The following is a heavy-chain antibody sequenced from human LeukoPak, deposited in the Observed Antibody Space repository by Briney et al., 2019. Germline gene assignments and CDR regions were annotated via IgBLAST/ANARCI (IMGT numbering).Heavy chain of an antibody. J-gene: IGHJ4*02. Sequence: PGGSLRLSCAAPGFTFSSYSMNWVRQAPGKGLEWVSSISSSSSYIYYADSVKGRFTISRDNAKNSLYLQMNSLRAEDTAVYYCARVSGYCSSTSCYLDYWGQGTLVTVSS. V-gene: IGHV3-21*01. CDR1: GFTFSSYS. CDR2: ISSSSSYI. D-gene: IGHD2-2*03. CDR3: ARVSGYCSSTSCYLDY.